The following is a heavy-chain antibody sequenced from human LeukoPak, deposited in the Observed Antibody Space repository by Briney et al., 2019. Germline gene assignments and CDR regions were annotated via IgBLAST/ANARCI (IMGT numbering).Heavy chain of an antibody. J-gene: IGHJ4*02. CDR3: AKDGGLWVSAHWGDS. CDR2: ITTSDGNT. Sequence: PGGSLRLSCAASGFTVANDRMSWVRQAPGKGLEWVSTITTSDGNTYYADSVKGRFTVSRDNSKNTLFLQMNSLRAEDAAVYYCAKDGGLWVSAHWGDSWGRGTLVTVSS. D-gene: IGHD7-27*01. CDR1: GFTVANDR. V-gene: IGHV3-23*01.